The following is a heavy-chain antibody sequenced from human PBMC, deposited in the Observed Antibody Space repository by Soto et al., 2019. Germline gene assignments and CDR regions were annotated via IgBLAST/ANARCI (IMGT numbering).Heavy chain of an antibody. D-gene: IGHD3-10*01. V-gene: IGHV4-30-4*01. J-gene: IGHJ4*01. Sequence: PSETLSLTCTVSGGSISSADYYWSWIRQPPGKGLEWIGYFHSSGATYKDPSLKSRVTISVDTSKNQISLKLDSVTAADTAVYYCASIWFGDFDYWAHRTLVTVSS. CDR3: ASIWFGDFDY. CDR2: FHSSGAT. CDR1: GGSISSADYY.